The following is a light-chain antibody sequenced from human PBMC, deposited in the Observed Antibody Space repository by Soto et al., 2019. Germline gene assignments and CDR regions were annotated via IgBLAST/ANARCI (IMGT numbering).Light chain of an antibody. CDR2: AAS. CDR1: QSIRTY. CDR3: QQSYSTPLT. J-gene: IGKJ3*01. Sequence: DIQMTQSPSSLSASVGDRVTITCRASQSIRTYLNWYQQKPGKAPKLLIYAASSLQSGVPSRFSGSGSGTDVTLTISSLQPEDFATYSCQQSYSTPLTFGPGTKVDIK. V-gene: IGKV1-39*01.